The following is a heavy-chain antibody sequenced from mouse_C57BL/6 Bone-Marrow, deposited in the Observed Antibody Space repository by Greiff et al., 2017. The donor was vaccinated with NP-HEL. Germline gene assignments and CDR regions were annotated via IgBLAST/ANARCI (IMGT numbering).Heavy chain of an antibody. D-gene: IGHD1-1*01. CDR3: ARDNYGSSYGWYFDV. J-gene: IGHJ1*03. V-gene: IGHV5-16*01. CDR1: GFTFSDYY. Sequence: EVQVVESEGGLVQPGRSMKLSCTASGFTFSDYYMAWVRQVPEKGLEWVANINYDGSSTYYLDSLKSRFIISRDNVKNILYLQMSSLKSEDTATYYCARDNYGSSYGWYFDVWGTGTTVTVSS. CDR2: INYDGSST.